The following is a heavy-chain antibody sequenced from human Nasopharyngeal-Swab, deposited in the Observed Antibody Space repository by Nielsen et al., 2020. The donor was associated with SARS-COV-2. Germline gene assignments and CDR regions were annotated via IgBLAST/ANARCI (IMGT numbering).Heavy chain of an antibody. CDR1: GFTFSDYY. D-gene: IGHD6-19*01. CDR3: ARVFYSSGWYWFDY. CDR2: ISSRGSTI. J-gene: IGHJ4*02. V-gene: IGHV3-11*01. Sequence: GESLKISCAASGFTFSDYYMSWIRQAPGKGLEWVSYISSRGSTIYYADSVKGRFTISRDIDKNSLYPQMNSLRAEDTAVYYCARVFYSSGWYWFDYWGQGTLVTVSS.